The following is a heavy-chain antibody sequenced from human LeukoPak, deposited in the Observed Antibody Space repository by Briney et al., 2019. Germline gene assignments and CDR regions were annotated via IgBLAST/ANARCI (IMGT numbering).Heavy chain of an antibody. CDR3: ARDHRGARLAFDI. D-gene: IGHD3-10*01. J-gene: IGHJ3*02. Sequence: SETLSLTCTVSGGSISTYFWSWTRQPAGKGLEWIGRIYTTETTNYNPSLKSRITMSVDTSKNQFSLKLSSVTAADTAVYYCARDHRGARLAFDIWGQGTMVTVSS. V-gene: IGHV4-4*07. CDR1: GGSISTYF. CDR2: IYTTETT.